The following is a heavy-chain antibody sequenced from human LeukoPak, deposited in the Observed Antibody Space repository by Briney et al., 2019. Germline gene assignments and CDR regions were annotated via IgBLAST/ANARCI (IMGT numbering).Heavy chain of an antibody. CDR1: GGTFSSYA. V-gene: IGHV1-69*04. D-gene: IGHD6-19*01. J-gene: IGHJ5*02. CDR2: IIPIFGIA. CDR3: ATRIAVAGTVWFDP. Sequence: SVKVSCKASGGTFSSYAISWVRQAPGQGLEWMGRIIPIFGIANYAQKFQGRVTITADKSTSTAYMELSSLRSEDTAVYYCATRIAVAGTVWFDPWGQGTLVTVSS.